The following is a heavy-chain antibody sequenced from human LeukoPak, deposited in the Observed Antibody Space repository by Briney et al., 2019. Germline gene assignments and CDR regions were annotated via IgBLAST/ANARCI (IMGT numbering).Heavy chain of an antibody. CDR2: IYYSGST. CDR3: ARVGMIFTRDYYYYMDV. Sequence: PSETLSLTCTVSGGSISSSSYYWGWIRQPPGKGLEWIGSIYYSGSTYYNPSLKSRVTISVDTSKNQFSLKLSSVTAADTAVYYCARVGMIFTRDYYYYMDVWGKGTTVTVSS. CDR1: GGSISSSSYY. V-gene: IGHV4-39*01. J-gene: IGHJ6*03. D-gene: IGHD3/OR15-3a*01.